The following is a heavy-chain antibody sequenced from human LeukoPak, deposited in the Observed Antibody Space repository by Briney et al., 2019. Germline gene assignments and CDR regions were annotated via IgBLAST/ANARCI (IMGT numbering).Heavy chain of an antibody. V-gene: IGHV3-53*01. J-gene: IGHJ4*02. D-gene: IGHD4-23*01. Sequence: GGSLSLSCAASGFTVSSNYMTWVRQAPGKGLEWVSTIWNGGSTSYVDSVKGRFTISRDSSKNTLYLQMNSLRAEDTAVYYCAGGPRWLNFDYWGQGNLVTVSS. CDR3: AGGPRWLNFDY. CDR2: IWNGGST. CDR1: GFTVSSNY.